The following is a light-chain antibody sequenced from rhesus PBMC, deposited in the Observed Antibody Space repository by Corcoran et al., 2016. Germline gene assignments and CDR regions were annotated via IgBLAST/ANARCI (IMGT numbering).Light chain of an antibody. CDR3: QHYYDSPFT. J-gene: IGKJ3*01. Sequence: DIQMTQSPSALSASVGDRVTISCRASQNIYRDLAWYQQKPGKAPKLLIYAASRLQTGVPSRFSGTGSGTDFTLTISSLQSEDFATYYCQHYYDSPFTFGPGTKLDLK. CDR2: AAS. V-gene: IGKV1S8*01. CDR1: QNIYRD.